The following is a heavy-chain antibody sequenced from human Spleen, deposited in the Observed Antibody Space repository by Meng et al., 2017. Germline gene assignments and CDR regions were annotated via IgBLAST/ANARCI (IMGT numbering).Heavy chain of an antibody. V-gene: IGHV1-8*01. CDR2: MNPNSGNT. CDR1: GYTFTSYD. Sequence: ASVKVSCKASGYTFTSYDINWVRQATGQGLEWMGWMNPNSGNTGYAQKFQGRVTMTRNTSISTAYMELSSLISEDTAVYYCASGAGDYYYYYGMDVWGQGTTVTVSS. CDR3: ASGAGDYYYYYGMDV. J-gene: IGHJ6*02.